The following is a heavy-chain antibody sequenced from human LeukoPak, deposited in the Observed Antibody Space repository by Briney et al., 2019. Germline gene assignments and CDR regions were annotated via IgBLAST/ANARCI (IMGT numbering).Heavy chain of an antibody. D-gene: IGHD6-13*01. V-gene: IGHV4-39*07. CDR2: IYYSGST. CDR1: GGSISSSSYY. J-gene: IGHJ6*02. Sequence: SETLSLTCTVSGGSISSSSYYWGWIRQPPGKGLEWIGSIYYSGSTYYNPSLKSRVTISVDTSKNQFSLKLSPVTAADTAVYYCARGVAAAGSGYGMDVWGQGTTVTVSS. CDR3: ARGVAAAGSGYGMDV.